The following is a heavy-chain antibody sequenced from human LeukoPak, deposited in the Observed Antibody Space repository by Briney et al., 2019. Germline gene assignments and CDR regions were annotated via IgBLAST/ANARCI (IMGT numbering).Heavy chain of an antibody. V-gene: IGHV4-4*02. CDR2: IYHSGST. CDR1: GGSISSSNW. CDR3: AADYSGHYHVEFDY. Sequence: PSETLSLTCAVSGGSISSSNWWSWVRQPPGKGLEWIGEIYHSGSTNYNPSLKSRVTISVDTSKNQFSLKLSSVTAADTAVYYCAADYSGHYHVEFDYWGQGTLVTVSS. D-gene: IGHD1-26*01. J-gene: IGHJ4*02.